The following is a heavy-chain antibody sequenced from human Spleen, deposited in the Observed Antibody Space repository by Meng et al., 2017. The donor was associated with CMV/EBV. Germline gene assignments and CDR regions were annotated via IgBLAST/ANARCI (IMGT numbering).Heavy chain of an antibody. J-gene: IGHJ4*02. D-gene: IGHD1-26*01. CDR2: IWYDGSNK. CDR3: AKAGATLLTPFDY. CDR1: GFTFSSYG. V-gene: IGHV3-33*06. Sequence: GESLKISCAASGFTFSSYGMHWVRQAPGKGLEWVAVIWYDGSNKYYADSVKGRFTISRDNSKTTLYLQMNSLRAEDTAVYYCAKAGATLLTPFDYWGQGTLVTVSS.